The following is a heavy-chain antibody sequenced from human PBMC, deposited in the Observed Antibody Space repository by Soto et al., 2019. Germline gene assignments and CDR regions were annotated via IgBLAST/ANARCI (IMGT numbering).Heavy chain of an antibody. CDR2: IYYSGST. CDR3: ARQVWRRYNFDY. V-gene: IGHV4-39*01. CDR1: GGSISSSSYY. J-gene: IGHJ4*02. D-gene: IGHD3-3*01. Sequence: SETLSLTCTVSGGSISSSSYYWGWIRQPPGKGLEWIGSIYYSGSTYYNPSLKSRVTISVDTSKNQFSLKLSSVTAADTAVYYCARQVWRRYNFDYWGQGTLVTAPQ.